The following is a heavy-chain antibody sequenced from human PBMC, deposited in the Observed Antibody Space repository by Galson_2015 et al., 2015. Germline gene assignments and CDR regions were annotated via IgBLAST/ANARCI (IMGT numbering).Heavy chain of an antibody. D-gene: IGHD5-12*01. V-gene: IGHV3-15*01. CDR3: TTENSGYDLSLDY. CDR2: IKSKTDGGTT. CDR1: GFTFSNAW. J-gene: IGHJ4*02. Sequence: SLRLSCAASGFTFSNAWMCWVRQAPGKGLEWVGRIKSKTDGGTTDYAAPVKGRFTMSRDDSKNTLYLQMNSLKTEDTAVYYCTTENSGYDLSLDYWGQGTLVTVSS.